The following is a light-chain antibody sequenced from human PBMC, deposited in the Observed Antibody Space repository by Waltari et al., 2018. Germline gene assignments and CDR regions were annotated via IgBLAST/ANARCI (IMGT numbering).Light chain of an antibody. CDR2: PDT. J-gene: IGLJ3*02. CDR1: SSNIGTYG. V-gene: IGLV1-44*01. CDR3: AAWDDSLNAWV. Sequence: QSVLTQPPSTSETPGQRVTISCSGSSSNIGTYGVNWYQQVPGTAPKLLIRPDTQRPAGVPARFSGSKSGTSASLAISGLQSEDEANYFCAAWDDSLNAWVFGGGTKLTVL.